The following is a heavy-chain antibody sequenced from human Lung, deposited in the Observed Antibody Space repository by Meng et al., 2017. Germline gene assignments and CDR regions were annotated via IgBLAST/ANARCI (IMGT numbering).Heavy chain of an antibody. Sequence: QAPLPQLGAGLLTPSETLSLTFVVSGGSFRYYYWSWTRQPTGKGLECIGEINHSGSTNYNPSLESRATISVDTSQNNLSLKLSSVTAADSAVYYCASGPTTMAHDFDYWGQGTLVTVSS. D-gene: IGHD4-11*01. CDR3: ASGPTTMAHDFDY. J-gene: IGHJ4*02. CDR2: INHSGST. V-gene: IGHV4-34*02. CDR1: GGSFRYYY.